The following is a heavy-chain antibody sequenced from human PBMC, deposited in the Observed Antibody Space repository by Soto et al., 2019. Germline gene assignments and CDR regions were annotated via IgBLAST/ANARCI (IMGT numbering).Heavy chain of an antibody. J-gene: IGHJ4*02. CDR2: IYWDDDK. Sequence: QITLKESGPTLVKPTQTLTLTCTFSGFSLSTSGVGVGWIRQPPGKALEWLALIYWDDDKRYSPSLKSRLTITKDTSKTQVGRTRTTMDPVDTATYYCAHGPQSLTTLGKFDCWGQGTLVTVSS. V-gene: IGHV2-5*02. CDR3: AHGPQSLTTLGKFDC. D-gene: IGHD4-17*01. CDR1: GFSLSTSGVG.